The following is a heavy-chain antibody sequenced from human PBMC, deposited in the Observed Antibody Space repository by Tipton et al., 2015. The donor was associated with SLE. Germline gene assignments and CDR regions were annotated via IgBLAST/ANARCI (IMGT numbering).Heavy chain of an antibody. CDR1: GFTFDDYG. J-gene: IGHJ6*02. V-gene: IGHV3-20*04. CDR2: IYWNAGST. Sequence: SLRLSCAASGFTFDDYGMSWVRQAPGKGLEWVSGIYWNAGSTGYADSVKGRFTISRDNAKNSLFLQMNSLRVEDTAVYYCARADDSRSYDYYGVDVWGQGTTVTVSS. CDR3: ARADDSRSYDYYGVDV. D-gene: IGHD3-10*01.